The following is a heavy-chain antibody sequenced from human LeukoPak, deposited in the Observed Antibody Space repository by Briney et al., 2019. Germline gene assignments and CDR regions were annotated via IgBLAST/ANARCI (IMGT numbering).Heavy chain of an antibody. CDR2: ISGSGGST. Sequence: GGPLSFSFEASGLTFSTYPMSWFRQAPGKGLKWVSAISGSGGSTYYADSVKGRFTISRDNSKNTLYLQMNSLRAEDTAVYYCAKSEFGYFDYWGQGTLVTVSS. CDR1: GLTFSTYP. J-gene: IGHJ4*02. CDR3: AKSEFGYFDY. D-gene: IGHD3-16*01. V-gene: IGHV3-23*01.